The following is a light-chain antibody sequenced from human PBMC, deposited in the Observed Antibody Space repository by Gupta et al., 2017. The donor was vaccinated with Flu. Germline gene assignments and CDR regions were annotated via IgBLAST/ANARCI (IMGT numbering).Light chain of an antibody. J-gene: IGLJ1*01. Sequence: QSAPPHARPVSGSPVQSVTISCTGSSNDVGGSNLVSWYQQLPGKAPKLILYDVTERPAGVPDRFSGSKSGNTASLTISGRQEDDEADYYCSSHAGRGTWVFGTGTTVTVL. V-gene: IGLV2-11*01. CDR2: DVT. CDR3: SSHAGRGTWV. CDR1: SNDVGGSNL.